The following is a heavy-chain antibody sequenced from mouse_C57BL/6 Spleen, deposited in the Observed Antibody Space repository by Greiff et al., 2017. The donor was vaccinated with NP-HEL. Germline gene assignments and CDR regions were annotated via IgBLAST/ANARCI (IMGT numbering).Heavy chain of an antibody. CDR2: IYPGSGST. Sequence: QVQLQQPGAELVKPGASVKMSCKASGYTFTSYWITWVKQRPGQGLEWIGDIYPGSGSTNYNEKFKSKATLTVDTSSSTAYMQLSSLTSEDSAVYYCARPYYYYGSSLYYFDYWGQGTTLTVSS. V-gene: IGHV1-55*01. D-gene: IGHD1-1*01. CDR1: GYTFTSYW. CDR3: ARPYYYYGSSLYYFDY. J-gene: IGHJ2*01.